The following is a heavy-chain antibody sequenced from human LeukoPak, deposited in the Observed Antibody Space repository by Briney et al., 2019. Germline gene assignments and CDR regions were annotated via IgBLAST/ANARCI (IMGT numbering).Heavy chain of an antibody. CDR1: GYTFTGYY. Sequence: GASVKVSCKASGYTFTGYYMHWVRQAPGQGLEWMGWINPNSGGTNYAQKFQGRVTMTRDTSISTAYMELSRLRSDDTAVYYCARDVPGVVVVAATPYLAAIDYWGQGTLVTVSS. J-gene: IGHJ4*02. CDR3: ARDVPGVVVVAATPYLAAIDY. V-gene: IGHV1-2*02. CDR2: INPNSGGT. D-gene: IGHD2-15*01.